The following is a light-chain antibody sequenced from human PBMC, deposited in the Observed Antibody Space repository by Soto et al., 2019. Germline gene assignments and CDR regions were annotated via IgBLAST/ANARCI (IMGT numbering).Light chain of an antibody. V-gene: IGLV1-44*01. CDR3: AAWDDRLNGVV. J-gene: IGLJ2*01. Sequence: QSVLSQPPSASGTPGQRVTISCSGSSSNIGSNTVNWYQQLPGTAPKLLIYSNNLRPSGVPDRFSGSKSGTSASLAISGLQSEDEADYYCAAWDDRLNGVVFGGGTQLTVL. CDR1: SSNIGSNT. CDR2: SNN.